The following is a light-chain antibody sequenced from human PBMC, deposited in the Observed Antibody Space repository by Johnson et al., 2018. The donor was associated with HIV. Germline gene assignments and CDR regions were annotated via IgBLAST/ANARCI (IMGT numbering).Light chain of an antibody. Sequence: QSVLTQPPSVSAAPGQKVTIPCSGSSSNIGNNYVSWYQQLPGTATKLLIYDTNKRPSGIPDRYPGSKSGTPATLGLTRLQTWAEADDYCGTWDSRLTAGHVFGSGTKATLL. CDR1: SSNIGNNY. V-gene: IGLV1-51*01. CDR3: GTWDSRLTAGHV. CDR2: DTN. J-gene: IGLJ1*01.